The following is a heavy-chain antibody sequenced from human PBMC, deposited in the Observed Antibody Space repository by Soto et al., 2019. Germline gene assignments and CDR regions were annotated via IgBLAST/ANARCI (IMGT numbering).Heavy chain of an antibody. CDR3: ARGTYYYDSSGYLAHYYGMDV. J-gene: IGHJ6*02. Sequence: GASVKGSCKASGGTFSSYAISWVRQAPGQGLEWMGGIIPIFGTANYAQKFQGRVTITADESTSTAYMELSSLRSEDTAVYYCARGTYYYDSSGYLAHYYGMDVWGQGTTVTVSS. CDR2: IIPIFGTA. D-gene: IGHD3-22*01. V-gene: IGHV1-69*13. CDR1: GGTFSSYA.